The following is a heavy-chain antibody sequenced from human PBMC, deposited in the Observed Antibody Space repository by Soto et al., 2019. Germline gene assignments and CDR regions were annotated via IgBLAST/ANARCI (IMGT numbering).Heavy chain of an antibody. V-gene: IGHV1-2*04. CDR1: GYSFTDYH. Sequence: ASVKVSCKASGYSFTDYHIHWVRQAPGQGLEWLGRINPKSGGTSTAQKFQGWVTMTRDRSISTVYMELTRLRSDDTAVYYCARGGSYDYVWGSYQVFDPWGQGPWSPSPQ. CDR2: INPKSGGT. D-gene: IGHD3-16*02. J-gene: IGHJ5*02. CDR3: ARGGSYDYVWGSYQVFDP.